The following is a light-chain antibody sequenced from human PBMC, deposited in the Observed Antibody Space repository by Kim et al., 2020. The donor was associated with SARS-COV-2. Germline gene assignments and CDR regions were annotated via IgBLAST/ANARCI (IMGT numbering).Light chain of an antibody. Sequence: SYELTQPSSVSVSPGQTARITCSGDVLAKKFARWFQQKPGQAPILVIYKDTERTSGIPERFSGSSSGTTVTLTISGAQVEDEADYYFYSAAYNKGMFAGGTKLTVL. V-gene: IGLV3-27*01. J-gene: IGLJ3*02. CDR1: VLAKKF. CDR3: YSAAYNKGM. CDR2: KDT.